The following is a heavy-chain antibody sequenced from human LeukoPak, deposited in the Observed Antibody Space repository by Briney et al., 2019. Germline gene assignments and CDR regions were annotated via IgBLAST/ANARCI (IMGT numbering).Heavy chain of an antibody. D-gene: IGHD6-13*01. J-gene: IGHJ4*02. CDR2: INPNSGGT. CDR1: GYTFTKSY. CDR3: ARGRVGSSWGL. V-gene: IGHV1-2*02. Sequence: ASVKVSCKASGYTFTKSYIHWVRQAPGQGLEWMGWINPNSGGTNYAQKFQGRVTMTRDTSISTAYMELSRLRSDDTAVYYCARGRVGSSWGLWGQGTLVTVSS.